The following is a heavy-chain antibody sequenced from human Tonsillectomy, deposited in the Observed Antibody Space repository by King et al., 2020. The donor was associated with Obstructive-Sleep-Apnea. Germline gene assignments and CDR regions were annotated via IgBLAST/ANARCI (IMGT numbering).Heavy chain of an antibody. CDR2: ISYDGSNK. V-gene: IGHV3-30*04. CDR3: ARDGGESVAEPNWGAYYFAY. Sequence: VQLVESGGGVVQPGRSLRLSCAASGFTFSSYAMHWVRQAPGKGLEWVAGISYDGSNKYYADSVKGRFTISRENSKNTPYLQMKSLRAEDTAVYDCARDGGESVAEPNWGAYYFAYWGQGTLVTVSS. D-gene: IGHD7-27*01. J-gene: IGHJ4*02. CDR1: GFTFSSYA.